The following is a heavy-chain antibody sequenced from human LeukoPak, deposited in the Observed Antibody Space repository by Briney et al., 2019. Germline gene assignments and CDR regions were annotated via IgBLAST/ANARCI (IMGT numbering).Heavy chain of an antibody. CDR1: GGSISSSNW. D-gene: IGHD3-10*01. Sequence: SGTLSLTCAVSGGSISSSNWWSWVRQPPGKGLEWIGEIYHSGSTNYNPSLKSRVTISVDKSKNQFSLKLSSVTAADTAVYYCASLLLPSDYYYMDVWGKGTTVTVSS. CDR2: IYHSGST. J-gene: IGHJ6*03. CDR3: ASLLLPSDYYYMDV. V-gene: IGHV4-4*02.